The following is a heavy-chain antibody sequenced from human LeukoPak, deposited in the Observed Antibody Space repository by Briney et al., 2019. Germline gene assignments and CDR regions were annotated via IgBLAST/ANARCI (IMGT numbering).Heavy chain of an antibody. J-gene: IGHJ5*02. CDR2: IYGSGST. CDR3: ARYEGHMIRGVIGDWFDP. V-gene: IGHV4-4*07. CDR1: GDSISTYY. Sequence: MASETLSLTCTVSGDSISTYYWNWIRQPAGKGLEWIGRIYGSGSTHFNPSLKSRVTMSVDTSKNQFSLKLNSVTAADTAMYYCARYEGHMIRGVIGDWFDPWGQGTLVTVSS. D-gene: IGHD3-10*01.